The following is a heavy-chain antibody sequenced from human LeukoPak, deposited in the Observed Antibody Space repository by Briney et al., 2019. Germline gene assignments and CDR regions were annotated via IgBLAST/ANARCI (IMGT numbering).Heavy chain of an antibody. CDR3: ARDLSNRGVWFDY. CDR2: IYYSGST. J-gene: IGHJ4*02. Sequence: SETLSLTCTVSGGSISSGDYYWSWIRQPPGKGLEWIGYIYYSGSTYYNPSLKSRVTISVDTSKNQFSLKLSSVTAADTAVYYCARDLSNRGVWFDYWGQGTLVTVSS. V-gene: IGHV4-30-4*01. CDR1: GGSISSGDYY. D-gene: IGHD3-16*01.